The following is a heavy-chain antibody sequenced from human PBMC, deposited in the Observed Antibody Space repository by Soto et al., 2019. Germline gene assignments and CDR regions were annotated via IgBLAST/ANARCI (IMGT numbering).Heavy chain of an antibody. CDR3: ARNFFTGAYNFDTSGYFPLDI. Sequence: GPTLGIATRTLTLTCTFSRFSLNTNDMRVTCIRQPTWNALEWLARIDCDDTKFYSATLRTRLSISKDTSKNQVVLTMTNVDPVDKGTYHCARNFFTGAYNFDTSGYFPLDIWGQGTVVTVSS. J-gene: IGHJ3*02. V-gene: IGHV2-70*04. CDR1: RFSLNTNDMR. CDR2: IDCDDTK. D-gene: IGHD3-22*01.